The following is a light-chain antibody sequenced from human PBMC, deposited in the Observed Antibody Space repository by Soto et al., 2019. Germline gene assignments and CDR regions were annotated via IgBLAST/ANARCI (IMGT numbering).Light chain of an antibody. CDR1: SSDVGGYNH. Sequence: QSALTQPASVSGSPGQSITISCTGTSSDVGGYNHVSWYQHHPGKAPKRIIYEVTKRPSGVSNRCSGSKSGDTASLTISGLQAEDEADYYGSSHTASTTRIFGTGTKVTVL. CDR3: SSHTASTTRI. CDR2: EVT. J-gene: IGLJ1*01. V-gene: IGLV2-14*01.